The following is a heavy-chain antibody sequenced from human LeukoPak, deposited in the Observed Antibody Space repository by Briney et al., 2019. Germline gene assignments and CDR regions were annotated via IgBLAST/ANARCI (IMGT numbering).Heavy chain of an antibody. V-gene: IGHV1-18*01. Sequence: ASVKVSCKASGYTFTSYGISWVRQAPGQGLEWMGWISAYNGNTNYAQKLQGRVTTTTDTSTSTAYVELRGLRSDDTAVYYCARDGLYSGSYPSAGYWGQGTLVSVSS. CDR1: GYTFTSYG. D-gene: IGHD1-26*01. CDR2: ISAYNGNT. J-gene: IGHJ4*02. CDR3: ARDGLYSGSYPSAGY.